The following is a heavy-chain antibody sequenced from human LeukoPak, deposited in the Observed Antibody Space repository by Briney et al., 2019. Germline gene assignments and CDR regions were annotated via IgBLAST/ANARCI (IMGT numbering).Heavy chain of an antibody. J-gene: IGHJ4*02. CDR3: ARDRGYCSSTSCSSDY. CDR2: ISAYNGNT. D-gene: IGHD2-2*01. V-gene: IGHV1-18*04. CDR1: GYTFTGYY. Sequence: ASVKVSCKASGYTFTGYYMHWVRQAPGQGLEWMGWISAYNGNTNYAQKLQGRVTMTTDTSTSTAYMELRSLRSDDTAVYYCARDRGYCSSTSCSSDYWGQGTLVTVSS.